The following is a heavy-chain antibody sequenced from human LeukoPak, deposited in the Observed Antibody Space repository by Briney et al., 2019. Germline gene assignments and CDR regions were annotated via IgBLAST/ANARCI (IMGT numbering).Heavy chain of an antibody. J-gene: IGHJ4*02. CDR1: GFTFSIYD. Sequence: PGGSLRLSCAASGFTFSIYDMNWVRQAPGKGLEWVSSISSSTSHIYYADSVKGRSTISRDNAKNSLYLQMNSLRAEDTAVYYCARGEGIAAAGSYWGQGTLVTVSS. V-gene: IGHV3-21*01. CDR3: ARGEGIAAAGSY. D-gene: IGHD6-13*01. CDR2: ISSSTSHI.